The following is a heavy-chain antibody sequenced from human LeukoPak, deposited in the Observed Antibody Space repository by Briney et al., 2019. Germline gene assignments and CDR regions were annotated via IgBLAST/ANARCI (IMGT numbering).Heavy chain of an antibody. Sequence: PSETLSLTCAVYGGSFSGYYWSWIRQPPGKGLEWIGSIYYSGNTYYNPSLKSRVTISVDTSKNQFSLKLSSVTAADTAVYYCAKEPFLEWLGNDAFDIWGQGTMVTVSS. J-gene: IGHJ3*02. V-gene: IGHV4-34*01. CDR2: IYYSGNT. CDR1: GGSFSGYY. CDR3: AKEPFLEWLGNDAFDI. D-gene: IGHD3-3*01.